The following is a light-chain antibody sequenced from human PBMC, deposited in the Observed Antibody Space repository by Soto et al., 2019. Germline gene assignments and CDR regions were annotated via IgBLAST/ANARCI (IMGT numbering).Light chain of an antibody. V-gene: IGLV2-8*01. CDR2: EVN. CDR3: SSYASGSVWV. CDR1: SSDVGGYNY. Sequence: QSALTQPPSASGSPGQSVTISCTGTSSDVGGYNYVSWYQQHPGQAPKLMIYEVNKRPSGVPDRFSGSKSGSTASLTVSGLQAEDEADYYCSSYASGSVWVFGGGTKVTVL. J-gene: IGLJ3*02.